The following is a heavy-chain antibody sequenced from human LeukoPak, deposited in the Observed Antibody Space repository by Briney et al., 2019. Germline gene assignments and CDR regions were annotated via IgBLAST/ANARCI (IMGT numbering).Heavy chain of an antibody. CDR3: ARGAGTFGDAFDI. CDR2: INHSGST. J-gene: IGHJ3*02. Sequence: PSETLSLTCAVYGGSFSGYYWSWIRQPPGKGLEWIGEINHSGSTNYNPSLKSRVTISVDTSKNQFSLKLSSVTAADTAVYYCARGAGTFGDAFDIWGQGTMVTVSS. D-gene: IGHD6-13*01. CDR1: GGSFSGYY. V-gene: IGHV4-34*01.